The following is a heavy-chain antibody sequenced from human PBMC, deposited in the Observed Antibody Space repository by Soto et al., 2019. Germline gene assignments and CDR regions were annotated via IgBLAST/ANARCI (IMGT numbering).Heavy chain of an antibody. CDR1: GGPVKSDFYY. CDR2: IYNIMST. CDR3: VRERRAGNWFDS. V-gene: IGHV4-61*01. Sequence: SETLSLTCTVSGGPVKSDFYYWSWIRQPPGKGLEWIGYIYNIMSTNYNPSLRSRVTMSLDTSNNQFSLKLTSVTAADTAVYYCVRERRAGNWFDSWGQGTLVTVSS. D-gene: IGHD3-10*01. J-gene: IGHJ5*01.